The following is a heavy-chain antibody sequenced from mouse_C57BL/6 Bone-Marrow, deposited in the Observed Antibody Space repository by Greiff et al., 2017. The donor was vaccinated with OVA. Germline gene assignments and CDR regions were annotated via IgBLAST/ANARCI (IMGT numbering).Heavy chain of an antibody. V-gene: IGHV5-17*01. CDR1: GFTFSDYG. J-gene: IGHJ2*01. CDR3: AREGLYYGSSYEDY. Sequence: DVMLVESGGGLVKPGGSLKLSCAASGFTFSDYGMHWVRQAPEKGLEWVAYISSGSSTIYYADTVKGRFTISRDNAKNTLFLQMTSLRSEDTAMYYCAREGLYYGSSYEDYWGQGTTLTVSS. CDR2: ISSGSSTI. D-gene: IGHD1-1*01.